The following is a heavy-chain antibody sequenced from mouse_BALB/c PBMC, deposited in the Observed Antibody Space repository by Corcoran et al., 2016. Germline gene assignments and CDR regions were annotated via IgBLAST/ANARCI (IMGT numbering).Heavy chain of an antibody. V-gene: IGHV14-3*02. J-gene: IGHJ4*01. Sequence: EVQLQQSGAELVKPGASVKLSCTASGFNIKDTYMHWVKQRPEQGLEWIGRIDPANGNTKYDPNFQGKATITADTSSNTAYLQLSSLTSEDTVVYYCARGGLRRGYYAMDYWGQGTSVTVSS. CDR2: IDPANGNT. CDR1: GFNIKDTY. CDR3: ARGGLRRGYYAMDY. D-gene: IGHD3-1*01.